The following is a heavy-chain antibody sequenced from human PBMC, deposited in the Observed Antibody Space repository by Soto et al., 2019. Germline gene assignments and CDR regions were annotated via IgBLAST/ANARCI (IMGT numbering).Heavy chain of an antibody. J-gene: IGHJ4*02. CDR1: GFTFSSYG. CDR3: AKDRRPRYRSSWRTFDN. CDR2: ISYDGSNK. D-gene: IGHD6-13*01. V-gene: IGHV3-30*18. Sequence: GGSLRLSCAASGFTFSSYGMHWVRQAPGKGLEWVAVISYDGSNKYYADSVKGRFTISRDNSKNTLYLQMNSLRAEDTAVYYCAKDRRPRYRSSWRTFDNWGQGPLVTVSS.